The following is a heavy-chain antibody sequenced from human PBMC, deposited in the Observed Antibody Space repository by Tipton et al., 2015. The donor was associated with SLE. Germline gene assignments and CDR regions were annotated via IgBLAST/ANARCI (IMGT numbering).Heavy chain of an antibody. J-gene: IGHJ4*02. CDR3: ARGDGYNFDY. V-gene: IGHV4-31*03. Sequence: TLSLTCTVSGGSISSGGYYWSWIRQHPGKGLEWIGYIYYSGITYYNPSLESRVTISVDTSKNQFSLKLSPVTAADTAVYYCARGDGYNFDYWGQGTLVTVSS. CDR1: GGSISSGGYY. D-gene: IGHD5-24*01. CDR2: IYYSGIT.